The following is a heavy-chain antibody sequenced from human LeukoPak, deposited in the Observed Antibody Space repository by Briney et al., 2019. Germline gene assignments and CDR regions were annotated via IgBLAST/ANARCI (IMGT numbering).Heavy chain of an antibody. V-gene: IGHV1-2*02. CDR2: INPNSGGT. CDR3: ARDVTYSSGWYDWFDP. D-gene: IGHD6-19*01. Sequence: GASVKVSCKASGYTFTGYYMHWVRQAPGQGLEWMGWINPNSGGTNYAQKFQGRVTMTRDTSINTAYMELSRLRSDDTAVYYCARDVTYSSGWYDWFDPWGQGTLVTVSS. CDR1: GYTFTGYY. J-gene: IGHJ5*02.